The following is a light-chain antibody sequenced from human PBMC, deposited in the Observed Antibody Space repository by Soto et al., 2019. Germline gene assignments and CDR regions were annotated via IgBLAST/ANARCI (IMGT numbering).Light chain of an antibody. Sequence: EIVMTQSPATLSVSPGERATLSCRASQSLRRNLAWYQQKPGQAARLLIYDASSRATGIPDRFSGSGSGTEFTLTISSLQSEDFAVYYCLQYIQLWTFGQWTKVEIK. CDR3: LQYIQLWT. V-gene: IGKV3-15*01. CDR1: QSLRRN. CDR2: DAS. J-gene: IGKJ1*01.